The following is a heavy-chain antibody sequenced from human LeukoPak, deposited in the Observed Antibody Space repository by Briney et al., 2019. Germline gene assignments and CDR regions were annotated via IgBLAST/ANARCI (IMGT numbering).Heavy chain of an antibody. D-gene: IGHD2-21*02. CDR3: AREGGGYCGGDCYSYYFDY. J-gene: IGHJ4*02. Sequence: SETLSLTCTVSGGSISSGSYYWSWIRQPAGKGLEWIGRIYTSGSTNYNPSLKSRVTISVDTSKNQFSLKLSSVTAADTAVYYCAREGGGYCGGDCYSYYFDYWGQGTLVTVSS. CDR1: GGSISSGSYY. V-gene: IGHV4-61*02. CDR2: IYTSGST.